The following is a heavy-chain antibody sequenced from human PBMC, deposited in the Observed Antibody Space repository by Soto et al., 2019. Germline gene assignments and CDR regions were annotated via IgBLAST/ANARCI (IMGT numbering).Heavy chain of an antibody. D-gene: IGHD6-19*01. V-gene: IGHV6-1*01. J-gene: IGHJ6*02. CDR3: ARVPRDRKNPVAGGGYYYYGMDV. CDR2: TYYRSKWYN. Sequence: QSQTLSLTCAISGDSVSSNSAAWNWIRQSPSRGLEWLGRTYYRSKWYNDYAVSVKSRITINPDTSKNQFSLQLNSVTPEDTAVYYCARVPRDRKNPVAGGGYYYYGMDVWGQGTTGTVSS. CDR1: GDSVSSNSAA.